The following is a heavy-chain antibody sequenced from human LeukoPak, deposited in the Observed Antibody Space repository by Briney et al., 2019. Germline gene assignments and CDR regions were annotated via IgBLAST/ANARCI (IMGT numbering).Heavy chain of an antibody. CDR3: ARVIASRGYWFDP. J-gene: IGHJ5*02. D-gene: IGHD3-22*01. CDR1: GGTFSSYA. CDR2: IIPIFGTA. V-gene: IGHV1-69*05. Sequence: ASVKVSCKASGGTFSSYAISWVRQAPGQGLEWMGRIIPIFGTANYAQKFQGRVTITTDESTSTAYMELSSLRSEDTAVYYCARVIASRGYWFDPWGQGTLVTVSS.